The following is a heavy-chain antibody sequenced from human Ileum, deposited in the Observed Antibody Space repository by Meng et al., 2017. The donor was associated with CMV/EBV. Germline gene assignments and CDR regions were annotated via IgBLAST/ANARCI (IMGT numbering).Heavy chain of an antibody. CDR3: AGDGGFSDP. Sequence: DGKMGGCGGDLAQPGGSLQLSCAASGFTFSCNSMNWVRQAPGKGLEWVSLMYSSGSTKYADSVKGRFTISRDNSKNTLYLQMNSLRVEDTAVYYCAGDGGFSDPWGQGTLVTVSS. J-gene: IGHJ5*02. D-gene: IGHD3-16*01. CDR2: MYSSGST. V-gene: IGHV3-66*01. CDR1: GFTFSCNS.